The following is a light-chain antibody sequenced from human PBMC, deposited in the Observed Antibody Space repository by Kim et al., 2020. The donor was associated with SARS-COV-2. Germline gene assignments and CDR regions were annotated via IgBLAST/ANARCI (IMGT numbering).Light chain of an antibody. CDR3: NSRDSSGNRGV. CDR2: GKN. J-gene: IGLJ2*01. V-gene: IGLV3-19*01. Sequence: LGKTVRITCQGASLRSYYASWYQQKPGQAPVLVIYGKNNRPSGIPDRFSGSSSGNTASLTITGAQAEDEADYYCNSRDSSGNRGVFGGGTQLTVL. CDR1: SLRSYY.